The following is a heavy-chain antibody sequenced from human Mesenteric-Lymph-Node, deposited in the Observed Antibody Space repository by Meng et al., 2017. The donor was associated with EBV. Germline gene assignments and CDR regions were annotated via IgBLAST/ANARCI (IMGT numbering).Heavy chain of an antibody. D-gene: IGHD3-10*01. CDR1: GGSSSSSDYY. CDR2: VYYGGRN. CDR3: ARQGLWFRTFDT. V-gene: IGHV4-39*01. J-gene: IGHJ5*02. Sequence: QLQLQESGPGLVKPSXXLSLPCPVSGGSSSSSDYYWGWIRPPPGKGLEGIGCVYYGGRNYYNPSLKSRVTISVDTSKNQFSLKLNSVTAADTALYYCARQGLWFRTFDTWGQGARVTVSS.